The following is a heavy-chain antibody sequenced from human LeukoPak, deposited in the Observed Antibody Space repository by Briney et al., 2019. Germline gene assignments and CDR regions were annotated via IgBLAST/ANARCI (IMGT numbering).Heavy chain of an antibody. Sequence: GGSLRLSCAASGFSFSSYWMTWVRQAPGKGLEWVANIKEDGSEKYYVDSVEGRFTISRDNAKNSLFLQMNSLRAEDTAMYYCARDGGIGLDYWGQGTLVTVSS. CDR1: GFSFSSYW. CDR3: ARDGGIGLDY. D-gene: IGHD2-21*01. V-gene: IGHV3-7*01. CDR2: IKEDGSEK. J-gene: IGHJ4*02.